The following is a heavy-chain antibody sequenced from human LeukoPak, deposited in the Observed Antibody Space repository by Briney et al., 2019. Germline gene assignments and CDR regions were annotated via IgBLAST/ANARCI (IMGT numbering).Heavy chain of an antibody. CDR1: GGSISSYY. V-gene: IGHV4-59*01. Sequence: SETLSLTCTVSGGSISSYYWSWIRQPPGKGLEWIGYIYYSGSTNYNPSLKSRVTISVDTSKNQFSLKLSSVTAADTAVYYCARGGALVNLLFDYWGQGTLVTVSS. CDR2: IYYSGST. J-gene: IGHJ4*02. CDR3: ARGGALVNLLFDY. D-gene: IGHD4-23*01.